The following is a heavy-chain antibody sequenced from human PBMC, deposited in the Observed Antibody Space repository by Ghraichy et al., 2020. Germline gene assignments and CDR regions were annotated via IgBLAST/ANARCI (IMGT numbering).Heavy chain of an antibody. Sequence: SETLSLTCTVSGGSISSGGYYWSWIRQHPGKGLEWIGYIYYSGSTYYNPSLKSRVTISVDTSKNQFSLKLSSVTAADTAVYYCARRIRLYAFDIWGQGTMVTVSS. V-gene: IGHV4-31*03. D-gene: IGHD2-15*01. CDR3: ARRIRLYAFDI. CDR2: IYYSGST. J-gene: IGHJ3*02. CDR1: GGSISSGGYY.